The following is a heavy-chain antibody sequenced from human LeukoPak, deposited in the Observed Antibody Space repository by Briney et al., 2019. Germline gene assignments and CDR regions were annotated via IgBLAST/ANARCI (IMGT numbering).Heavy chain of an antibody. CDR2: IFYNGNT. CDR1: GGSILDSTYY. CDR3: ARQSSGYYDGWFDP. D-gene: IGHD3-22*01. Sequence: SETLSLTCTVSGGSILDSTYYWAWIRQPPGKGLEWIATIFYNGNTHYNPSLKSRVTMSVDTVKNQFSLNLNSVTAADTAVYYCARQSSGYYDGWFDPWGQGTLVTVSS. V-gene: IGHV4-39*01. J-gene: IGHJ5*02.